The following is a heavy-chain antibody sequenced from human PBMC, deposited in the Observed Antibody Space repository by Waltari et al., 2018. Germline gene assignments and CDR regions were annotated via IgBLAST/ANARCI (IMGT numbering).Heavy chain of an antibody. V-gene: IGHV4-59*01. D-gene: IGHD2-2*01. CDR2: IYYSGST. Sequence: VKPSETLSLTCTVSGGSISSYYWSWIRQPPGKGLEWIGYIYYSGSTNYNPSLKSRVTISVDTSKNQFSLKLSSVTAADTAVYYCARIGENCSSTSCSNWFDPWGQGTLVTVSS. CDR3: ARIGENCSSTSCSNWFDP. CDR1: GGSISSYY. J-gene: IGHJ5*02.